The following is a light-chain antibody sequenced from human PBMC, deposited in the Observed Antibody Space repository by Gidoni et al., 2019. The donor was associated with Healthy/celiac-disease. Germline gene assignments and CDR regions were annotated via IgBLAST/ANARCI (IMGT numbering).Light chain of an antibody. V-gene: IGKV3-15*01. CDR1: QSVSSN. CDR3: QQYNNWPLT. CDR2: GAS. Sequence: EIVMTQSPATLSVSPGERATLSCRASQSVSSNLAWYQQKPGQAPRLLIYGASTRATGIPARFSGSGSGTAFTLTIISLQSEDFAVYYCQQYNNWPLTFGGXTKVEIK. J-gene: IGKJ4*01.